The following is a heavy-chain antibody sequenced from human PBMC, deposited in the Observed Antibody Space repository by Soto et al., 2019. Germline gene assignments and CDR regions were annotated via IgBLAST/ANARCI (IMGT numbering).Heavy chain of an antibody. CDR3: ARTGGYSSSWDAPYDAFDI. Sequence: QLQLQESGPGLVKPSETLSLTCTVSGGSISSSSYYWGWIRQPPGKVLEWIGSIYYSGSTYYNPSLKSRVTISVDTSKNQFSLKLSSVTAADTAVYYCARTGGYSSSWDAPYDAFDIWGQGTMVTVSS. CDR1: GGSISSSSYY. D-gene: IGHD6-13*01. CDR2: IYYSGST. V-gene: IGHV4-39*01. J-gene: IGHJ3*02.